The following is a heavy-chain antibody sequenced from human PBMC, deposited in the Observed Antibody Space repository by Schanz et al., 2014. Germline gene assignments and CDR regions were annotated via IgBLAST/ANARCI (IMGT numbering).Heavy chain of an antibody. J-gene: IGHJ3*01. CDR1: GYTFSNDD. CDR3: ATMWGYCTATACQILEVLDV. V-gene: IGHV1-18*01. Sequence: QVQLVQSGAELRKPGTSVKVSCKTSGYTFSNDDINWVRQAPGQGLEWMGWISPYNGNTNYAQKLQGRVTMTADTSTSTAYMDLRSLRSDDTAVYYCATMWGYCTATACQILEVLDVWGQGTMVTVSS. CDR2: ISPYNGNT. D-gene: IGHD2-8*02.